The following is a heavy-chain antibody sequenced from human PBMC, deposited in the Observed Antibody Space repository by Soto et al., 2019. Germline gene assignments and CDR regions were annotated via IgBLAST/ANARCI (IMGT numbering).Heavy chain of an antibody. D-gene: IGHD4-17*01. CDR2: THYSGST. Sequence: PSETVSLTCTVSGGCISNGGYYWNWIRQHPGKGLEWIGYTHYSGSTYYNPSLKSRVTISVDTSKNQLSLQLSSVTAADTAVYTCSRDDYPPPRHRYLHHWAQGTLVTVSS. CDR3: SRDDYPPPRHRYLHH. J-gene: IGHJ1*01. V-gene: IGHV4-31*03. CDR1: GGCISNGGYY.